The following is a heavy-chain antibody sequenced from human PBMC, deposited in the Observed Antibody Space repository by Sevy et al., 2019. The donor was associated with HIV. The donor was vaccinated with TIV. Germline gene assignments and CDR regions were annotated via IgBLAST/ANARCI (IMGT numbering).Heavy chain of an antibody. CDR1: GGSISSSSYY. J-gene: IGHJ6*02. CDR2: IYYSGST. CDR3: ARHARAAYYYYYDGMDV. V-gene: IGHV4-39*01. Sequence: SETLSLTCTVSGGSISSSSYYWGWIRQPPGKGLEWIGSIYYSGSTYYNPSLKSRVTISVDTSKNQFSLKLSSVTAADTAVYYCARHARAAYYYYYDGMDVWGQGTTVTVSS. D-gene: IGHD6-13*01.